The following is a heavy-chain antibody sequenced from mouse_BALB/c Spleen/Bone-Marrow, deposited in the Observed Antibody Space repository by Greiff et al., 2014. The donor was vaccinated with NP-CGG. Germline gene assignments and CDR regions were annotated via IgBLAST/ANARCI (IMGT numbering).Heavy chain of an antibody. CDR3: ARWGDDGTFDY. V-gene: IGHV1-7*01. CDR1: GYTFTSYW. CDR2: INPSTGYT. J-gene: IGHJ2*01. Sequence: VKLMESGAELAKPGASVKMSCKASGYTFTSYWMHWVKQRPGQGLEWIGHINPSTGYTEYNQKFKDKATLTADKSSSTAYMQLSSLTSEDSAVYYCARWGDDGTFDYWGQGTTLTVSS. D-gene: IGHD2-12*01.